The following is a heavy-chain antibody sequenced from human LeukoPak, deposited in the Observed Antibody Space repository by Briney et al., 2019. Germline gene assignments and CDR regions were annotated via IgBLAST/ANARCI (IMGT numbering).Heavy chain of an antibody. CDR3: AMGDSSGWYFDY. V-gene: IGHV3-20*04. J-gene: IGHJ4*02. D-gene: IGHD6-19*01. CDR1: GFTFDDYG. CDR2: INWSGGST. Sequence: GGSLRLSCAASGFTFDDYGMSWVRQAPGKGLEWVSGINWSGGSTGYADSVRGRFTISRDNAKNSLFLQMNSLRAEDTALYYCAMGDSSGWYFDYWGQGTLVTVSS.